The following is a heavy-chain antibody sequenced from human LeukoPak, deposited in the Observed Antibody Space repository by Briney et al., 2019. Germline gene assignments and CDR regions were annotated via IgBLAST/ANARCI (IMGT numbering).Heavy chain of an antibody. CDR1: GYTFSNHY. J-gene: IGHJ4*02. CDR3: ARHSSGFFRFFDY. CDR2: INPSDAST. V-gene: IGHV1-46*01. Sequence: GASVKVSCKASGYTFSNHYIHWVRQAPGQGLEWMGVINPSDASTNYAQKFPDGVTMTRDTSTTTVYMELSSLQSEDTAVYYCARHSSGFFRFFDYWGQGTLVTVSS. D-gene: IGHD3-22*01.